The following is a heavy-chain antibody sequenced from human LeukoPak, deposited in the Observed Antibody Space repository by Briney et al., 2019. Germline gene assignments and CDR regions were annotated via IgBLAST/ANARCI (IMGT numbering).Heavy chain of an antibody. D-gene: IGHD6-19*01. V-gene: IGHV4-4*07. CDR3: ARPEIAVAGTFGI. J-gene: IGHJ4*02. CDR1: GGSISSYY. CDR2: IYTSVST. Sequence: NPSETLSLTCTVSGGSISSYYWTWIWQPAGKGLEWIGRIYTSVSTNYNPSLKSRVTMSVDTSKNQFSLKLTSVTAADTAVYYCARPEIAVAGTFGIWGQGTLVTVSS.